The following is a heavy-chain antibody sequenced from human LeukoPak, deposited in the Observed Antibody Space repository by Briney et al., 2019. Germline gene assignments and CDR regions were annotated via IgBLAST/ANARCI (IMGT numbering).Heavy chain of an antibody. CDR1: GYTFTSYD. Sequence: ASVKASCKASGYTFTSYDINWVRQATGQGLEWMGWMNPNSGNTGYAQRLQGRVTMTRNTSISTACMDKSSVRSADTAVYYCARDYGSGRPLFFGPWGQGTLVTVSS. D-gene: IGHD3-10*01. CDR3: ARDYGSGRPLFFGP. V-gene: IGHV1-8*01. J-gene: IGHJ5*02. CDR2: MNPNSGNT.